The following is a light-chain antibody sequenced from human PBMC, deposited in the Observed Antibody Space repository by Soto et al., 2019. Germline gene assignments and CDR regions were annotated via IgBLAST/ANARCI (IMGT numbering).Light chain of an antibody. V-gene: IGKV1-33*01. J-gene: IGKJ3*01. CDR1: QDISNY. Sequence: DIQMTQSPSSLSASVGDRVTITCQASQDISNYLNWYQQKPGKVPKLLIYDASNLETGVPSRFSGSGSGTDLTFTISSLQPEDIATYYCQQYDNLPITFGPGTKVDIK. CDR2: DAS. CDR3: QQYDNLPIT.